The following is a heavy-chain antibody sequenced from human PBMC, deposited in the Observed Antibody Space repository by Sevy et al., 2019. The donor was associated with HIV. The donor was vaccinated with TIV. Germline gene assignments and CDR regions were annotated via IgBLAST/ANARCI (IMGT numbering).Heavy chain of an antibody. CDR2: LPYDGSKE. Sequence: GGSLRLSCAASGFRFSSYGMNWVRQAPGKGLEWVAFLPYDGSKEDYAASVKGRFTISRNNSKNTLYLKMNSLRVEDTAVYYCTKDMVTFGGIIANSPGGFDIWGQGTMVTVSS. CDR1: GFRFSSYG. V-gene: IGHV3-30*02. CDR3: TKDMVTFGGIIANSPGGFDI. D-gene: IGHD3-16*02. J-gene: IGHJ3*02.